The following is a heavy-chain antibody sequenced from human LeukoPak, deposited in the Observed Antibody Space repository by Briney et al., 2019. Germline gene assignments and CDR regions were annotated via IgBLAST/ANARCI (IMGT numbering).Heavy chain of an antibody. V-gene: IGHV3-20*04. Sequence: GGSLRLSCAASGFTFDDYGMSWVRQAPGKGLEWVSGISWNGGSTGYADSVKARFTISRDNAKNSLYLQMNSLRAEDTALYYCARDEKAFRYYYDSSGYYGYWGQGTLVTVS. J-gene: IGHJ4*02. CDR3: ARDEKAFRYYYDSSGYYGY. D-gene: IGHD3-22*01. CDR2: ISWNGGST. CDR1: GFTFDDYG.